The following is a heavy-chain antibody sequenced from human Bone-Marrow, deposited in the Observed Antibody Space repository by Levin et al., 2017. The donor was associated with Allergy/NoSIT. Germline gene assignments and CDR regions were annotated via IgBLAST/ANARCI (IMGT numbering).Heavy chain of an antibody. D-gene: IGHD1-1*01. CDR3: AKDISSATTFFDY. CDR1: GFTFDDYA. J-gene: IGHJ4*02. V-gene: IGHV3-9*01. CDR2: ISWNSGSI. Sequence: SLKISCAASGFTFDDYAMHWVRQAPGKGLEWVSGISWNSGSIGYADSVKGRFTISRDNAKNSLYLQMNSLRAEDTALYYCAKDISSATTFFDYWGQGTLVTVSS.